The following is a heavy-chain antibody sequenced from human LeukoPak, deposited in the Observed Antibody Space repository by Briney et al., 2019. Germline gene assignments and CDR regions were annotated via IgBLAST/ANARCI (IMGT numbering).Heavy chain of an antibody. V-gene: IGHV3-74*01. D-gene: IGHD6-19*01. CDR2: ISSDGSST. Sequence: GGSLRLSCAASGFTFSSYWMHWVRQTPGKGLVWVSRISSDGSSTRYADSVMGRFTISRDNAKNTLYLQMNSLTVEDTAVYYCASHSSGWYWYWGQGTLVTVSS. CDR1: GFTFSSYW. J-gene: IGHJ4*02. CDR3: ASHSSGWYWY.